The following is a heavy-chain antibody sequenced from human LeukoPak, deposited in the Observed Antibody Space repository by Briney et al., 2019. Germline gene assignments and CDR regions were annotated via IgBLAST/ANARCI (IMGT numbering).Heavy chain of an antibody. CDR3: AKDGRVTPSGWFDP. D-gene: IGHD1-26*01. CDR2: INPSDGTT. Sequence: ASVKVSCKASGYTFTGYYIHCVRQAPGQGLEWMGIINPSDGTTSYAQKFQGRVSMTRDTSTSTVYMELSSLRAEDTAVYYCAKDGRVTPSGWFDPWGQGTLVTVSS. V-gene: IGHV1-46*01. CDR1: GYTFTGYY. J-gene: IGHJ5*02.